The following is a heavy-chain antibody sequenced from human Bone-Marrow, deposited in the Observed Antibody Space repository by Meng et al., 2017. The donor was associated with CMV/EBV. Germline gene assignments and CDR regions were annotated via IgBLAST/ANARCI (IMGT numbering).Heavy chain of an antibody. V-gene: IGHV3-7*01. D-gene: IGHD1-26*01. CDR1: GFTFSRYW. J-gene: IGHJ3*01. CDR3: GRSYWNAFDL. CDR2: INEDGSKQ. Sequence: GGSLRLSCAASGFTFSRYWMSWVRQAPGKGLEWVANINEDGSKQYYVDPVKGRFTISRDNAKNSLYLQMNSLRAEDTAVYYCGRSYWNAFDLWGQGTMVTVSS.